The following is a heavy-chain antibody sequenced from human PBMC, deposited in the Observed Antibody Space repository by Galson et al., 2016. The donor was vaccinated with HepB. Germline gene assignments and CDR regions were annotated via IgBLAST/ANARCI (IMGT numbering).Heavy chain of an antibody. Sequence: SLRLSCAASGSTFSNAWMNWVRQAPGKGLEWVGRIKSKTDGGTTDYAAPVKGRFTISRDDSKDTLYLQMNSLKTEDTAVYYCTTIGEVDTAMVTGWFDPWGQGTLVTVSS. V-gene: IGHV3-15*07. CDR3: TTIGEVDTAMVTGWFDP. D-gene: IGHD5-18*01. CDR2: IKSKTDGGTT. CDR1: GSTFSNAW. J-gene: IGHJ5*02.